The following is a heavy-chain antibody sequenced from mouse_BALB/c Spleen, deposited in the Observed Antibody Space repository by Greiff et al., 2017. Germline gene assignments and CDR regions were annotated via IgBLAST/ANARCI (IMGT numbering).Heavy chain of an antibody. V-gene: IGHV1-12*01. CDR3: ARWRVTTLDY. J-gene: IGHJ4*01. Sequence: QVQLQQPGAELVKPGASVKMSCKASGYTFTSYNMHWVKQTPGQGLEWIGAIYPGNGDTSYNQKFKGKATLTADKSSSTAYMQLSSLTSEDSAVYYCARWRVTTLDYWGQGTSVTVSS. CDR1: GYTFTSYN. CDR2: IYPGNGDT. D-gene: IGHD2-2*01.